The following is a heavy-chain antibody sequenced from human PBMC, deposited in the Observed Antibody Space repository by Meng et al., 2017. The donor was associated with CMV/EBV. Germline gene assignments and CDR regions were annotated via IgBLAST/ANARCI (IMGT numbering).Heavy chain of an antibody. Sequence: RLQSRESGPGLGNPSEPLSLTCTVSGGSISSSSYYWGWIRQPPGKGLEWIGSIYYSGSTYYNPSLKSRVTISVDTSKNQFSLKLSSVTAADTAVYYCARDSAVAGVVDYWGQGTLVTVSS. CDR3: ARDSAVAGVVDY. CDR2: IYYSGST. V-gene: IGHV4-39*06. J-gene: IGHJ4*02. D-gene: IGHD6-19*01. CDR1: GGSISSSSYY.